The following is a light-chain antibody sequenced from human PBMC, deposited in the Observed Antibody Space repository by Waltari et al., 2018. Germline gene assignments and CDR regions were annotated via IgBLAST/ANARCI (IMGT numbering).Light chain of an antibody. V-gene: IGKV4-1*01. CDR2: WAS. CDR1: QTVLYSSDNNNY. Sequence: DIVMTQSPDSLAVSLGERATINCKSSQTVLYSSDNNNYLAWYQQKLGQPPKLLIYWASTRASGVPARFSGSGSGTDFTLTISSLQAEDVAVYYCQQYYDTPQTFGQGTRVEIK. J-gene: IGKJ1*01. CDR3: QQYYDTPQT.